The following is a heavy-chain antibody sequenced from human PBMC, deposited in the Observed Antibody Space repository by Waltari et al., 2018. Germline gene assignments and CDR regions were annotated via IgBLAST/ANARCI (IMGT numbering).Heavy chain of an antibody. CDR2: ISGSGTST. V-gene: IGHV3-23*01. CDR1: GFTFSSYA. Sequence: LLESGGGLVQPGGSLRLSCAASGFTFSSYAITWVRQAPGKGLEWVSVISGSGTSTYYADSVKGRFTISRDNSKNTLYLQMNSLRVEDTAVYYCAKDWPLYASGGYYYYYGMDVWGQGTTVTVSS. J-gene: IGHJ6*02. D-gene: IGHD3-10*01. CDR3: AKDWPLYASGGYYYYYGMDV.